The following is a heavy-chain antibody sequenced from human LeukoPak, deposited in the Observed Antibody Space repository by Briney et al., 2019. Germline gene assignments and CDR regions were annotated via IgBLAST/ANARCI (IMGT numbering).Heavy chain of an antibody. D-gene: IGHD2-15*01. Sequence: PGGSLRLSCAASGFTFSSNYMSWVRQAPGKGLEWVANIKQDGSEKYYVDSVKGRFTISRDNAKNSLYLQMNSLRAKDTAVYYCARDRDVVVVEHAQFDPWGQGTLVTVSS. CDR2: IKQDGSEK. V-gene: IGHV3-7*01. CDR1: GFTFSSNY. J-gene: IGHJ5*02. CDR3: ARDRDVVVVEHAQFDP.